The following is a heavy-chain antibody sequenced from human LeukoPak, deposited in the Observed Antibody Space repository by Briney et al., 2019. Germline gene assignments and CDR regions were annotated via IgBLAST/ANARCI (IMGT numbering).Heavy chain of an antibody. CDR1: GYTFTGYY. CDR2: INPNSGGT. D-gene: IGHD1-26*01. J-gene: IGHJ3*02. V-gene: IGHV1-2*02. CDR3: AREKTLIVGATTDAFAI. Sequence: GSVKVSSKASGYTFTGYYMRGVRHAPGQGVEWWRWINPNSGGTKYAQTSQVRGSMTRDTSISTAYMEQSRLRSDDTAVYYCAREKTLIVGATTDAFAIWGQGRTLTVSS.